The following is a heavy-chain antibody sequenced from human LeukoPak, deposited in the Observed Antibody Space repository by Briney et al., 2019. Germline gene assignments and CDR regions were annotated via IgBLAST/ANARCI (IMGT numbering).Heavy chain of an antibody. CDR2: IWFDGSQQ. Sequence: GGSLRLSCAASGYTSTDHGMHWVRQAPDKVLEWVADIWFDGSQQYYADAVKGRFTISRDISKSILYLQMNSLRAEDTGVYYCARDLAAARLDFRGQGTLVTVSS. CDR3: ARDLAAARLDF. V-gene: IGHV3-33*01. CDR1: GYTSTDHG. J-gene: IGHJ4*02. D-gene: IGHD6-6*01.